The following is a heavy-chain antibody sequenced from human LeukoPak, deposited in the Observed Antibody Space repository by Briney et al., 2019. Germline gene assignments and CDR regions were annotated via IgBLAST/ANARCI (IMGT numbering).Heavy chain of an antibody. V-gene: IGHV4-39*01. J-gene: IGHJ4*02. CDR2: IFYSGST. CDR1: SGSITSSSYY. CDR3: AKQQLVRCFDY. Sequence: PSETLSLTCTVSSGSITSSSYYWGWIRQPPGKGLEWIGSIFYSGSTYYNPSLKSRVTISVDTSKTQLSLKLSSVTAADTAVYYCAKQQLVRCFDYWGQGTLVTVSS. D-gene: IGHD6-13*01.